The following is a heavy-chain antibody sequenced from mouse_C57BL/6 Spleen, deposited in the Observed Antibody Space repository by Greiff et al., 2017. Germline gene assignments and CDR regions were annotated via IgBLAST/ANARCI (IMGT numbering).Heavy chain of an antibody. CDR2: ISYDGSN. J-gene: IGHJ3*01. V-gene: IGHV3-6*01. D-gene: IGHD2-1*01. CDR3: AIIYYGNYESAY. CDR1: GYSITSGYY. Sequence: EVQLQQSGPGLVKPSQSLSLTCSVTGYSITSGYYWNWIRRFPGNKLEWMGYISYDGSNNYNPSLKNRISITRDTSKNQFFLKLNSVTTEDTATYYCAIIYYGNYESAYWGQGTLVTVSA.